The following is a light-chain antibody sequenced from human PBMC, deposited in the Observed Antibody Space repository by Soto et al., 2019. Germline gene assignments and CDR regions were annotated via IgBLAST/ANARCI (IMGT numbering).Light chain of an antibody. CDR1: PFVSSR. CDR2: DTS. Sequence: EIVVTQSPATLSASPGERVTLSCRASPFVSSRLAWYQQSPGQVPRLLIYDTSTRAPGISARFSGSGSGTEFTLTISSPQSEDFAVYYCQEYIHWPPGMFGPGTTVDIK. CDR3: QEYIHWPPGM. J-gene: IGKJ1*01. V-gene: IGKV3-15*01.